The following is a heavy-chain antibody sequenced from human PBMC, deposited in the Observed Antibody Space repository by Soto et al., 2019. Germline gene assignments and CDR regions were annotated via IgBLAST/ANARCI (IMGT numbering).Heavy chain of an antibody. V-gene: IGHV4-39*07. CDR3: AREHYCSSTSCYGRFDY. D-gene: IGHD2-2*01. J-gene: IGHJ4*02. CDR1: GGSISSGDYY. Sequence: SETLSLTCTVSGGSISSGDYYWSWIRQPPGKGLEWIGEINHSGSTNYNPSLKSRVTISVDTSKNQFSLKLSSVTAADTAVYYCAREHYCSSTSCYGRFDYWGQGTLVTVSS. CDR2: INHSGST.